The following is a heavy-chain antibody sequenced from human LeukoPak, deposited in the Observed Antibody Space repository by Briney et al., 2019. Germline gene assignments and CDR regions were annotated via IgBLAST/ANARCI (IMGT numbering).Heavy chain of an antibody. V-gene: IGHV3-21*01. Sequence: KAGGSLRLFCAASGFTFSSYSMNWVRQAPGKGLEWVSYISSSSSYIYYADSVKGQFTISRHNAKNSLYLQMNSLRAEDTAVYYCARDSYCSSTSCYPPPYGMDVWGQGTTVTVSS. J-gene: IGHJ6*02. D-gene: IGHD2-2*01. CDR3: ARDSYCSSTSCYPPPYGMDV. CDR2: ISSSSSYI. CDR1: GFTFSSYS.